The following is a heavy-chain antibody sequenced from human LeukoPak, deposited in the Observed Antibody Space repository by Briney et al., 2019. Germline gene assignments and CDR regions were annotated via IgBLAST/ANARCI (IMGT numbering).Heavy chain of an antibody. V-gene: IGHV3-11*06. CDR3: ARGGGGTYYHLLDY. CDR2: ISSGNSYI. J-gene: IGHJ4*02. CDR1: GFTFSDYY. Sequence: GGSLRLSCVASGFTFSDYYMSWIRQVPGKGLEWVSYISSGNSYIEYADSVKGRFTISRDNAKNSLYLQMNSLRAEDAAVYYCARGGGGTYYHLLDYWGQGTLVTVSS. D-gene: IGHD1-26*01.